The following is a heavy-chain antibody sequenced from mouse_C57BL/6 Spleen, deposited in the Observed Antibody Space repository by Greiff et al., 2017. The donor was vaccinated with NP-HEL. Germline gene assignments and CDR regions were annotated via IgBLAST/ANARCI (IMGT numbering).Heavy chain of an antibody. CDR2: ISYDGSN. D-gene: IGHD2-5*01. CDR3: ARAHSNFDY. CDR1: GYSITSGYY. V-gene: IGHV3-6*01. J-gene: IGHJ2*01. Sequence: EVKLQESGPGLVKPSQSLSLTCSVTGYSITSGYYWNWIRQFPGNKLEWMGYISYDGSNNYNPSLKNRISITRDTSKNQFFLKLNSVTTEDTATYYCARAHSNFDYWGQGTTLTVSS.